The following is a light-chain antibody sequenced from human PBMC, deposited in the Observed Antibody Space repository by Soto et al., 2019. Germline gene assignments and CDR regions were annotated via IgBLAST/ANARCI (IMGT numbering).Light chain of an antibody. CDR3: QSADSSGTYVV. CDR1: ALPKQY. V-gene: IGLV3-25*03. J-gene: IGLJ2*01. Sequence: SYELTQPPSVSVSPGQTARITCSGDALPKQYAYWYQQRPGQAPVLVIYKDSERPSGTPERFSGSSSGTTVTLTISGVQAEDEADYYCQSADSSGTYVVFGEGTKVTVL. CDR2: KDS.